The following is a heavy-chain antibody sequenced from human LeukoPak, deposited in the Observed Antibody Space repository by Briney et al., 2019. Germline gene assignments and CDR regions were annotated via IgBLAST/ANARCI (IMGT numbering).Heavy chain of an antibody. CDR2: INQDGTEK. CDR3: TRHGHDYVWGSYRTFD. V-gene: IGHV3-7*03. Sequence: GGSLRLSCAVSGFTFRTYWMTWVRQAAGKGLEGGANINQDGTEKYYVDSVKGRFSISRDNAKNSLDLQMNNLRAEDTAVYYCTRHGHDYVWGSYRTFDWGQGTLVTVSS. CDR1: GFTFRTYW. D-gene: IGHD3-16*02. J-gene: IGHJ4*02.